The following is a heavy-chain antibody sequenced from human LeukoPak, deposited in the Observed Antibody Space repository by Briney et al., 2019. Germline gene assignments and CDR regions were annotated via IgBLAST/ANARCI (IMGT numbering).Heavy chain of an antibody. CDR2: MYHSGSA. J-gene: IGHJ4*02. CDR1: GYYISTDYY. Sequence: SETLSLTCDVSGYYISTDYYWGWIRQPPGKGLEWIASMYHSGSAYYNPSLKSRVTISVDTSKHQFSLKLNSVTAADTAVYYCARGGAVVAVYFDYWGQGTLVTVSS. CDR3: ARGGAVVAVYFDY. D-gene: IGHD2-15*01. V-gene: IGHV4-38-2*01.